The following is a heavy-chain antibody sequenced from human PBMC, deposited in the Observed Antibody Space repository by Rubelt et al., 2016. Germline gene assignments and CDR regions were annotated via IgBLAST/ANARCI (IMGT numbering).Heavy chain of an antibody. CDR1: GFTFSSYS. CDR2: ISSSSSYI. V-gene: IGHV3-21*01. Sequence: LSCAASGFTFSSYSMNWVRQAPGKGLEWVSSISSSSSYIYYADSVKGRFTISRDNAKNSLYLQMNSLRAEDTAVYYCARASGGPHFDYWGQGTLVTVSS. D-gene: IGHD3-16*01. CDR3: ARASGGPHFDY. J-gene: IGHJ4*02.